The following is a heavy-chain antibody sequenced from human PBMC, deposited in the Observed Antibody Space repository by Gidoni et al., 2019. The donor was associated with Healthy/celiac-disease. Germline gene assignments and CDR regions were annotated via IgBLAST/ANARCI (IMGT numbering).Heavy chain of an antibody. CDR3: ARELLGYCSGGSCYRPDYFDY. D-gene: IGHD2-15*01. CDR2: ISSSSSYI. Sequence: EVQLVESGGGLVKPGGSLRLSCAASGFTFRSYSMNWVRQAPGKGLEWVSSISSSSSYIYYADSVKGRFTISRDNAKNSLYLQMNSLRAEDTAVYYCARELLGYCSGGSCYRPDYFDYWGQGTLVTVSS. V-gene: IGHV3-21*01. CDR1: GFTFRSYS. J-gene: IGHJ4*02.